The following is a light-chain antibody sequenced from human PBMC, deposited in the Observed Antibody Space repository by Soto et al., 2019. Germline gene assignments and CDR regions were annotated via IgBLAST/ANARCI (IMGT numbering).Light chain of an antibody. J-gene: IGKJ2*01. CDR1: QSLLHSNGYNY. CDR2: MGS. Sequence: DLVMTQSPLSLPVTPGEPASISCKSSQSLLHSNGYNYLDWYVQKPGQSPQVLIYMGSNRASGVPDRFSGSGSGTDFTLKISRVEAEDVGVYFCMQALQIRNTFGQGTKLEIK. V-gene: IGKV2-28*01. CDR3: MQALQIRNT.